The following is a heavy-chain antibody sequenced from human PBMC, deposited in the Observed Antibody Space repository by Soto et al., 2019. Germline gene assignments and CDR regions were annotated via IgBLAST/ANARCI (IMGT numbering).Heavy chain of an antibody. J-gene: IGHJ4*02. CDR3: ARWVGGYDILTGYPFDY. CDR1: GFTFSSYS. D-gene: IGHD3-9*01. CDR2: ISSSSSYI. V-gene: IGHV3-21*01. Sequence: GGSLRLSCAASGFTFSSYSMNWVRQAPGKGLEWVSSISSSSSYIYYADSVKGRFTISRDNAKNSLYLQMNSLRAEDTAVYYFARWVGGYDILTGYPFDYWGQGTLVTVSS.